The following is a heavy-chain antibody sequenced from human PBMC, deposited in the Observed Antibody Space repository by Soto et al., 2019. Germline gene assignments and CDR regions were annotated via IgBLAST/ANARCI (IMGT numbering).Heavy chain of an antibody. D-gene: IGHD6-13*01. J-gene: IGHJ6*03. CDR2: ISAYNGNT. CDR1: GYTFTSYG. Sequence: ASVKVSCKASGYTFTSYGISWVRQAPGQGLEWMGWISAYNGNTNYAQKLQGRVTMTTDTSTSTAYMELRSLRSDDTAVYYCAKGGAAAGSPYYYYMDVWGKGTTVTVSS. V-gene: IGHV1-18*01. CDR3: AKGGAAAGSPYYYYMDV.